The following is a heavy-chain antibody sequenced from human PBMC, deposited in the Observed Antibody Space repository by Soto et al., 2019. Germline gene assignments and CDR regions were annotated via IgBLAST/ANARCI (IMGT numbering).Heavy chain of an antibody. J-gene: IGHJ4*02. CDR3: ARGYVWGSYPHVPSGSYYFDY. CDR2: IYYSGST. Sequence: QVQLQESGPGLVKPSQTLSLTCTVSGGSISSGDYYWSWIRQPPGKGLEWIGYIYYSGSTYYNPSLKSRVTIAVDTSTNQFSLKLSSVTAADTAVYYCARGYVWGSYPHVPSGSYYFDYWGQGTLVTVSS. D-gene: IGHD3-16*02. V-gene: IGHV4-30-4*01. CDR1: GGSISSGDYY.